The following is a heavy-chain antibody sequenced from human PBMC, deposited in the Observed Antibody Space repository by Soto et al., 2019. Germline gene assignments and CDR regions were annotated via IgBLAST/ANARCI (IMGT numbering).Heavy chain of an antibody. CDR2: ISAYNGNT. CDR1: GYTFTSYG. D-gene: IGHD2-15*01. J-gene: IGHJ4*02. CDR3: ARELYCSGGSCQGTDY. Sequence: QVPLVQSGAEVKKPWASVKVSCKASGYTFTSYGITWVRQAPGQGLEWMGWISAYNGNTNYAQKLQGRVTITTDTSTSTAYMELRSLRSDDTAVYYCARELYCSGGSCQGTDYWGQGTLVTVSS. V-gene: IGHV1-18*01.